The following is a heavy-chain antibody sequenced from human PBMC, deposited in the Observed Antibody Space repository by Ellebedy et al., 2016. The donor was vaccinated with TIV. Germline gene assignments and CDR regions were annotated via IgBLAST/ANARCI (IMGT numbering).Heavy chain of an antibody. CDR1: GFTFSDYY. D-gene: IGHD3-10*01. V-gene: IGHV4-59*08. J-gene: IGHJ1*01. CDR3: ARHRGYLHADLHP. CDR2: IFTGGNT. Sequence: ESLKISCVASGFTFSDYYMSWIRQPPGRGLEWIGFIFTGGNTNYNPSLESRVTISLDTSKNQLSLRLSSVTASDTAVYFCARHRGYLHADLHPWGQGTLVTVSS.